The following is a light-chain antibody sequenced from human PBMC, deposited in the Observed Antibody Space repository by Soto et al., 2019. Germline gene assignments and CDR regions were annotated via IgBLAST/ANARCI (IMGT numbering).Light chain of an antibody. V-gene: IGLV2-14*01. CDR2: MAS. CDR3: TSPTPGSLYV. Sequence: QSVLTQPASVSGSPGQSITISCTGTSSDVGNYNYVSWYQQYPGRVPKLLIYMASNRPSGVSNRFSGSKSGNTASLTISGLQAEDEADYFCTSPTPGSLYVFGTGTRSPS. J-gene: IGLJ1*01. CDR1: SSDVGNYNY.